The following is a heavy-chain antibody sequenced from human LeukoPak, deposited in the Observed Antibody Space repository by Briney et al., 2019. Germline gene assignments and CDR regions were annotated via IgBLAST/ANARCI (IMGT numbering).Heavy chain of an antibody. Sequence: ASVKVSCKASGYTFTSYGISWVRQAPGQGLEWMGGIIPIFGTANYAQKFQGRVTITADESTSTAYMELSSLRSEDTAVYYCAYGSGSSEFDYWGQGTLVTVSS. V-gene: IGHV1-69*13. CDR2: IIPIFGTA. CDR3: AYGSGSSEFDY. CDR1: GYTFTSYG. D-gene: IGHD3-10*01. J-gene: IGHJ4*02.